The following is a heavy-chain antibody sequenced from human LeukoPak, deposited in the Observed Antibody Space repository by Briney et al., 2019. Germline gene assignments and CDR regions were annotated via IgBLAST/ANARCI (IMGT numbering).Heavy chain of an antibody. CDR3: ARAEDIVVVPAAYDY. CDR1: GYTFTSFA. V-gene: IGHV1-18*01. CDR2: ISAYNGNT. J-gene: IGHJ4*02. D-gene: IGHD2-2*01. Sequence: ASVKVSCKASGYTFTSFAISWVRQALGQGLEWMGWISAYNGNTNYAQKLQGRVTMTTDTSTSTAYMELRSLRSDDTAVYYCARAEDIVVVPAAYDYWGQGTLVTVSS.